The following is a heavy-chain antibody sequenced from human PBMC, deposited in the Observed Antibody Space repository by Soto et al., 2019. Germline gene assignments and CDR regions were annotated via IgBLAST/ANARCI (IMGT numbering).Heavy chain of an antibody. V-gene: IGHV3-66*01. CDR3: ARVLSRHLDREYYMDV. J-gene: IGHJ6*03. CDR2: IYRDGST. D-gene: IGHD3-3*01. CDR1: GFIVGGNS. Sequence: VESGGDLVQAGGSLRLSCIPSGFIVGGNSFTWVRQAPGKGLEWVSNIYRDGSTFYADFVNDRCTISKDNSKNTVYLEMSNLRGDDSAIYYCARVLSRHLDREYYMDVWGKGTTVNVSS.